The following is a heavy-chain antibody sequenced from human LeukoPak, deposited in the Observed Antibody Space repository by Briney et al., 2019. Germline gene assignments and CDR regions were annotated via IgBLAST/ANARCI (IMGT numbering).Heavy chain of an antibody. V-gene: IGHV1-18*01. CDR2: ISAYNGNT. CDR1: GYTFTSYD. D-gene: IGHD3-3*01. J-gene: IGHJ3*02. Sequence: ASVKVSCKASGYTFTSYDISWVRQAPGQGLEWMGWISAYNGNTNYAQKLQGRVTMTTDTSTSTAYMELRSLRSDDTAVYYCARGGRSRYDFWSGPSTNDAFDIWGQGTMATVSS. CDR3: ARGGRSRYDFWSGPSTNDAFDI.